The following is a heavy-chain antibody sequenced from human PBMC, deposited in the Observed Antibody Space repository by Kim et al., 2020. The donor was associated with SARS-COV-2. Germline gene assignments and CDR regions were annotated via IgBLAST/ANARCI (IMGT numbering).Heavy chain of an antibody. CDR2: IYYSGST. J-gene: IGHJ3*02. CDR1: GGSISSGGYY. Sequence: SETLSLTCTVSGGSISSGGYYWSWIRQHPGKGLEWIGYIYYSGSTYYNPSLKSRVTISVDTSKNQFSLKLSSVTAADTAVYYCVRARSGRITMVRGVLSLVFDIWGQGTMVTVSS. D-gene: IGHD3-10*01. V-gene: IGHV4-31*03. CDR3: VRARSGRITMVRGVLSLVFDI.